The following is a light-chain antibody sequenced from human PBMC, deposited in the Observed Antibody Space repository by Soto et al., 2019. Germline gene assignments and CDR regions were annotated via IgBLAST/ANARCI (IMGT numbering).Light chain of an antibody. V-gene: IGKV1-6*01. CDR3: LHDALFPYS. J-gene: IGKJ2*03. CDR2: GIS. CDR1: QAIRND. Sequence: AIQMTQSPSSLSASVGDTVTFTCRASQAIRNDLGWFQQRPGKPPKLLIYGISILQTWVPSRFSGSGSGTDFTLTISGLQPEDFATYYCLHDALFPYSFGQGTRLEI.